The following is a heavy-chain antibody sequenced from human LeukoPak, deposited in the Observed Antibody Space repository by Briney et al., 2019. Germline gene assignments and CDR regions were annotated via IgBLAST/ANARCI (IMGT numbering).Heavy chain of an antibody. CDR3: AREKLDTRGYVDY. J-gene: IGHJ4*02. CDR2: IKQDGTDK. V-gene: IGHV3-7*01. CDR1: GFTFSTYW. D-gene: IGHD3-22*01. Sequence: PRGSLRLSCAGSGFTFSTYWMSWVRQAPGKGLDWVANIKQDGTDKYYVDSVKGRFTISRDNAKNLLYLQMNSLRAEDTAVYYCAREKLDTRGYVDYWGQGTLVTVSS.